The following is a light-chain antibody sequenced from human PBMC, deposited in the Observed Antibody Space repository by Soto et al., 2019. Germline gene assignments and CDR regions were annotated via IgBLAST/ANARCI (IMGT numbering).Light chain of an antibody. J-gene: IGKJ2*01. CDR1: QSVSSY. V-gene: IGKV3-11*01. CDR3: QHRGKGART. Sequence: EIVLTQSPATLSLSPGERATLSCRASQSVSSYLAWYQQKPGQAPRLLIYGASNRATGIPARFSGSGFGTRFYLPISSREPEDFVVFYWQHRGKGARTFGQGTELEIK. CDR2: GAS.